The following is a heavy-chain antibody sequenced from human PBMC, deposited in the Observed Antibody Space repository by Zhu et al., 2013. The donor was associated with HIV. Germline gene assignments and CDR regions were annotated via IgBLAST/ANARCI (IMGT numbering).Heavy chain of an antibody. D-gene: IGHD1-26*01. J-gene: IGHJ3*02. CDR2: IIPIFGAP. Sequence: QVQLVQSGAEVKKPGSSVRVSCKASGGTFSSYSFSWVRQGPGQGLEWMGGIIPIFGAPSYAQKFQGRVTITADESTTTAYMELSSLRSEDTAVYYCARDRSLSGSYPDAFDYLGPKGTMVTVSS. CDR1: GGTFSSYS. CDR3: ARDRSLSGSYPDAFDY. V-gene: IGHV1-69*01.